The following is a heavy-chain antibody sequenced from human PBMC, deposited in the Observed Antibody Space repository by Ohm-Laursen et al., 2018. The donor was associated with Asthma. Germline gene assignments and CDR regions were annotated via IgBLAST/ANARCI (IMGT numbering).Heavy chain of an antibody. Sequence: SLRLSCAASGFTFSSYAMHWVRQAPGKGLEWVAVISYDGSNKYYADSVKGRFTISRDNSKNTLYLQMNSLRAEDTAVYYCARDRLRDSGSYYDAFDIWGQGTMVTVSS. CDR3: ARDRLRDSGSYYDAFDI. CDR2: ISYDGSNK. J-gene: IGHJ3*02. CDR1: GFTFSSYA. D-gene: IGHD1-26*01. V-gene: IGHV3-30-3*01.